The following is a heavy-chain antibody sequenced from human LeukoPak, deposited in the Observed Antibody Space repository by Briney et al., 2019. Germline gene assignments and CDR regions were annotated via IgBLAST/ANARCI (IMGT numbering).Heavy chain of an antibody. V-gene: IGHV3-23*01. J-gene: IGHJ6*04. CDR1: GFTFSSYA. CDR2: ISGSGGST. D-gene: IGHD6-19*01. Sequence: GGSLRLSCAASGFTFSSYAMSCGRQAPGKGVEWVSAISGSGGSTYYADSVKGRFTISRNNSKNKLYLQMNSLRAEDTAVYYCAKGGIAVAGNDYYYYGMDVWGKGTTVTVSS. CDR3: AKGGIAVAGNDYYYYGMDV.